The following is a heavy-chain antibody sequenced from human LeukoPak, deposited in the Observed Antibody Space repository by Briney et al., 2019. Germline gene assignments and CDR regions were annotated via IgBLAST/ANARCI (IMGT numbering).Heavy chain of an antibody. Sequence: ESGGSLRLSCAASGFDVSINYMNWIRQSPEKGLEWVSIIHNDGSTYYADSVKGRFTVSRDNSKNTVSLQMDSLRVDDTGIYYCARGFLQLTPYYFD. CDR1: GFDVSINY. V-gene: IGHV3-66*01. CDR2: IHNDGST. D-gene: IGHD1-1*01. CDR3: ARGFLQLTPYYFD. J-gene: IGHJ4*01.